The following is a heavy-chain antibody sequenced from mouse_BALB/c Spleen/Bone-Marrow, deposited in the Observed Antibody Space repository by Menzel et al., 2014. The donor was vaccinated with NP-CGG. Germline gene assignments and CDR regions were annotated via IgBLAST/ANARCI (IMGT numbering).Heavy chain of an antibody. CDR1: GFTFSSYA. CDR2: ITRGGNT. Sequence: EVKLVESGGGLVKPGGSLKLSCAASGFTFSSYAMSRVRQTPEKRLEWVASITRGGNTYYPDSVKGRFTISRDNARDILYLQMSSLRSEDTAMYYCARGEIYYYGSTHYFDYWGQGTTLTVSS. CDR3: ARGEIYYYGSTHYFDY. D-gene: IGHD1-1*01. V-gene: IGHV5-6-5*01. J-gene: IGHJ2*01.